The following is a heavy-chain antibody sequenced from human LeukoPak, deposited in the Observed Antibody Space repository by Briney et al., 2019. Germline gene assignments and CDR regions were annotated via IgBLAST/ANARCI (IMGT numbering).Heavy chain of an antibody. CDR1: GGSLSSSSYY. D-gene: IGHD3-22*01. CDR2: IYYSGST. V-gene: IGHV4-39*01. Sequence: SETLSLTCTVSGGSLSSSSYYWGWIRQPPGKGLEWIGSIYYSGSTYYNPSLKSRVTISVDTSKNHFSLKLSSVTAADTAVYYCARQVYYYDSSGDFDYWGQGTLVTVSS. J-gene: IGHJ4*02. CDR3: ARQVYYYDSSGDFDY.